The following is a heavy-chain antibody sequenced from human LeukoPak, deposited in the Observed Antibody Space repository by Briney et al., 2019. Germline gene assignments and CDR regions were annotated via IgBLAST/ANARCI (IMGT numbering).Heavy chain of an antibody. CDR2: ISGSGGST. Sequence: GGSLRLSCAASGFTFSSYAMSWVRQAPGKGLEWVSAISGSGGSTYYADSVKGRFTISRDNSKNTLYLQMNGLRAEDTAVYYCAKDLFGYCSSTSCRSDAFDIWGQVTMVTVSS. V-gene: IGHV3-23*01. D-gene: IGHD2-2*01. CDR1: GFTFSSYA. CDR3: AKDLFGYCSSTSCRSDAFDI. J-gene: IGHJ3*02.